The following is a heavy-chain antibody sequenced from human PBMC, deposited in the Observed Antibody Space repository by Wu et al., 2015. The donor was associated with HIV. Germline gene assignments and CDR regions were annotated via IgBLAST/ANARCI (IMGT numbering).Heavy chain of an antibody. CDR1: GGTFSKSG. J-gene: IGHJ4*02. Sequence: QVQLVQSGAEVKKPGSSVKVSCKASGGTFSKSGFTWVRQAPGQGLEWMGRIIPIFGTTNYAQNFQGRVTITADESTSTAYMELSSLRSEDTAVYYCARLYGDYFDYWGQGTLVTVSS. V-gene: IGHV1-69*13. CDR2: IIPIFGTT. D-gene: IGHD4-17*01. CDR3: ARLYGDYFDY.